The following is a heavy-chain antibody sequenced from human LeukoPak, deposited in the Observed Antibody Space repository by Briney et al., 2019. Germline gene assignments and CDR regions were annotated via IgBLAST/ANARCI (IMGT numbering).Heavy chain of an antibody. V-gene: IGHV3-33*06. CDR2: IWYDGSNK. CDR1: GFTFSSYG. CDR3: AKEPPLYSSSFDY. Sequence: PGGSRRLSCAASGFTFSSYGMHWVRQAPGKGLEWVAVIWYDGSNKYYADSVKGRFTISRDNSKNTLYLQMNSLRAEDTAVYYCAKEPPLYSSSFDYWGQGTLVTVSS. J-gene: IGHJ4*02. D-gene: IGHD6-6*01.